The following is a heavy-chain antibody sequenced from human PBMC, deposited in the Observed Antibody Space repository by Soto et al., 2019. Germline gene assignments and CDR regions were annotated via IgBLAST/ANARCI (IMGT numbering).Heavy chain of an antibody. Sequence: SETLSLTCAVYGGSFSGYYWSWIRQPPGKGLEWIGEINHSGSTNYNPSLKSRVTISVDTSKNQFSLKLSSVTAADTAVYYCARGRVRGYCSGGSCYSLRVYFDYWGQGTLVTVSS. D-gene: IGHD2-15*01. V-gene: IGHV4-34*01. CDR3: ARGRVRGYCSGGSCYSLRVYFDY. CDR1: GGSFSGYY. CDR2: INHSGST. J-gene: IGHJ4*02.